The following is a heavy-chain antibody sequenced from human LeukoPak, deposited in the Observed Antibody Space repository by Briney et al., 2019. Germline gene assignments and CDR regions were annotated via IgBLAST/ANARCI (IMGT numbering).Heavy chain of an antibody. CDR2: INPNSGGT. D-gene: IGHD3-10*01. CDR1: GYTFTGYY. J-gene: IGHJ4*02. CDR3: ASITMVRGAPDY. Sequence: ASVKVSCKASGYTFTGYYMHWVRQAPGQGLEWMGWINPNSGGTNYAQKFQGRVTMTRDTSISTAYMELSRLRSDGTAVYYCASITMVRGAPDYWGQGTLVTVSS. V-gene: IGHV1-2*02.